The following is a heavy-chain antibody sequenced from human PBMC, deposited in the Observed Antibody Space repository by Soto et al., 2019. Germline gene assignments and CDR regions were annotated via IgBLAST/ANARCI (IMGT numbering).Heavy chain of an antibody. CDR1: GFTVSSIY. CDR3: AKDRDMGITGTPEAFDI. D-gene: IGHD1-20*01. V-gene: IGHV3-66*01. Sequence: PGGSLRLSCAASGFTVSSIYRSWVRQAPGKGLEWVSVIYSGGSTYYADSVKGRFTISRDNSKNTLYLQMNSLRAEDTAVYYCAKDRDMGITGTPEAFDIRGQGTMVTVSS. J-gene: IGHJ3*02. CDR2: IYSGGST.